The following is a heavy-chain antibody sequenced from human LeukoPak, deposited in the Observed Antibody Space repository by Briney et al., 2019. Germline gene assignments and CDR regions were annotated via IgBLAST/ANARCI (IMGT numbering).Heavy chain of an antibody. CDR3: TTGYSGSYHPRAPFDY. CDR2: IKSKADGGTT. CDR1: GFTFSNAW. V-gene: IGHV3-15*01. J-gene: IGHJ4*02. Sequence: PGGSLRLSCAASGFTFSNAWMSWVRQAPGKGLEWVGRIKSKADGGTTDYAAPVKGRFTISRDDSKNTLYLQMNSLKTEDTAVYYCTTGYSGSYHPRAPFDYWGQGTLVTVSS. D-gene: IGHD1-26*01.